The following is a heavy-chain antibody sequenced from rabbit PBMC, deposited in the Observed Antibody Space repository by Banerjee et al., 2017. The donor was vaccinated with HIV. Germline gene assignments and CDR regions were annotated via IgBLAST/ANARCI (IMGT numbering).Heavy chain of an antibody. J-gene: IGHJ4*01. D-gene: IGHD4-1*01. CDR2: INTYSAKCDST. CDR3: ARDLAGVIGWNFNL. Sequence: QEQLEESGGDLVKPGRSLTLTCTASGFSFSNKYVMCWVRQAPGKGLEWIACINTYSAKCDSTWFASRVNGRFTVSRNNAQNTLYLQMTSLTAADTSLYFCARDLAGVIGWNFNLWGQGTLVTVS. CDR1: GFSFSNKYV. V-gene: IGHV1S45*01.